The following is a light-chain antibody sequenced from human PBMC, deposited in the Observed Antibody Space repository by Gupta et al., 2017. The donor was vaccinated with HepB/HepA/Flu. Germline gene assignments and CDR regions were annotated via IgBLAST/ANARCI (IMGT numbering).Light chain of an antibody. V-gene: IGLV3-19*01. Sequence: SSDLTQDPAVSVALGQTVRITCQGDSLRRYYASWFQKKPGQATVRVIVVKKNRPSRITDRLSGSRAGKTDSLTTKGAQAEDEADDYCNSRETNGNHFGFGGGTKVAVL. CDR1: SLRRYY. CDR2: VKK. J-gene: IGLJ2*01. CDR3: NSRETNGNHFG.